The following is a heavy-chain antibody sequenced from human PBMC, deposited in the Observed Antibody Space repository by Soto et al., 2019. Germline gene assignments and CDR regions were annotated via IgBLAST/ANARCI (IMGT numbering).Heavy chain of an antibody. D-gene: IGHD4-17*01. Sequence: QVQLVESGGGLVQPGRSLRLSCVGSRFTFSAYGMHWVRQAPGKGLEWVTFISFDGKIKYSADSVQGRFTISRDNSKNTLSLQMNSLRPEDTAVYYCARTGGDYGDYVFDYWGQGTLVTVSS. CDR2: ISFDGKIK. CDR1: RFTFSAYG. J-gene: IGHJ4*02. V-gene: IGHV3-30*03. CDR3: ARTGGDYGDYVFDY.